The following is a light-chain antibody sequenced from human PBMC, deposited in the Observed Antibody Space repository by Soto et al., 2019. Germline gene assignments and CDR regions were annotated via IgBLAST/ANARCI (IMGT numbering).Light chain of an antibody. CDR1: QPISNY. J-gene: IGKJ2*01. CDR2: AAS. CDR3: QQSYTFPFT. Sequence: DIQMTQSPSSLSASVGDRVTITCRASQPISNYLNWYQQKPRKAPKFLISAASTLQSGVPSRFSGYGSGTDFTLAISSLHPDDFATYYCQQSYTFPFTFGQGTKLDIK. V-gene: IGKV1-39*01.